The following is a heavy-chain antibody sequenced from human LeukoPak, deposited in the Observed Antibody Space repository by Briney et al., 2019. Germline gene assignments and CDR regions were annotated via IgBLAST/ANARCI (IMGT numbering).Heavy chain of an antibody. CDR1: GYTFTNYG. V-gene: IGHV1-69*05. J-gene: IGHJ6*03. Sequence: GASVKVSCKPSGYTFTNYGISWVRQAPGQGLKWLGGIIPIFGTANYAQKFQGRVTITTDESTSTAYMELSSLRSEDTAVYYCARGDYDFWSGYYRGIAGYYYYYMDVWGKGTTVTVSS. CDR2: IIPIFGTA. D-gene: IGHD3-3*01. CDR3: ARGDYDFWSGYYRGIAGYYYYYMDV.